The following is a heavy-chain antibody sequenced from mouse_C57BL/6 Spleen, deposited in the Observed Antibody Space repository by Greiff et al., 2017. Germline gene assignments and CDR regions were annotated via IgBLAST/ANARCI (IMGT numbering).Heavy chain of an antibody. D-gene: IGHD2-4*01. Sequence: EVQLVESGGDLVKPGGSLKLSCAASGFTFSSYGMSWVRQTPDKRLEWVATISSGGSSTYYPDSVKGRFTISRDNAKNTLYLQMSSLKSEDTAMYYCARHEGYDYDGWYFDVWGTGTTVTVSS. V-gene: IGHV5-6*01. CDR2: ISSGGSST. CDR1: GFTFSSYG. J-gene: IGHJ1*03. CDR3: ARHEGYDYDGWYFDV.